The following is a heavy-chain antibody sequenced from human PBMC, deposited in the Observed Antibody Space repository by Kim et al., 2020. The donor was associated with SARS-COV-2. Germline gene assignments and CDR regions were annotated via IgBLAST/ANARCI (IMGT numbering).Heavy chain of an antibody. Sequence: TLSLTCAISGDSVSSNSAGWHWIRQSPSRGLEWLGRTKYRSKWYYDYGESVKSRITINPDTSKNQFSLQLNSVTPEDTAVYYCARGYRGLDYWGQGILVTVSS. CDR2: TKYRSKWYY. CDR3: ARGYRGLDY. D-gene: IGHD1-26*01. J-gene: IGHJ4*02. CDR1: GDSVSSNSAG. V-gene: IGHV6-1*01.